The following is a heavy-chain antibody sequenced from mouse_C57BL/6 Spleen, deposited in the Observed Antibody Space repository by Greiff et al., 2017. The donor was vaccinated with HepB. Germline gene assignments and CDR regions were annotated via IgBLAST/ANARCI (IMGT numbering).Heavy chain of an antibody. Sequence: VQLKESGPELVKPGASVKISCKASGYAFSSSWMNWVKQRPGKGLEWIGRIYPGDGDTNYNGKFKGKATLTADKSSSTAYMQLSSLTSEDSAVYFCARSGTTVGDYWGQGTTLTVSS. V-gene: IGHV1-82*01. CDR1: GYAFSSSW. D-gene: IGHD1-1*01. J-gene: IGHJ2*01. CDR2: IYPGDGDT. CDR3: ARSGTTVGDY.